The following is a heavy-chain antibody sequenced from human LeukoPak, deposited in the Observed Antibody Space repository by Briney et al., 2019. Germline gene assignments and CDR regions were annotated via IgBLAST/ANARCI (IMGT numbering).Heavy chain of an antibody. CDR2: INPSGGST. CDR1: GYTFTSYY. V-gene: IGHV1-46*01. J-gene: IGHJ4*02. CDR3: ASDYDSSGYYLYYFDY. D-gene: IGHD3-22*01. Sequence: ASVKVSCKASGYTFTSYYMHWVRQAPGQGLEWMGLINPSGGSTSYAQNFQGRVTMTRDTSTSTVYMELSSLRSEDTAVYYCASDYDSSGYYLYYFDYWGQGTLVTVSS.